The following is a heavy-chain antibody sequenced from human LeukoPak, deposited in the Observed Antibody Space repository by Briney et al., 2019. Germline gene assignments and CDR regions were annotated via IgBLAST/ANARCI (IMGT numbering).Heavy chain of an antibody. D-gene: IGHD1-26*01. CDR3: AKNLLGSESFSWYFDL. CDR2: ISYDGSNK. V-gene: IGHV3-30*18. J-gene: IGHJ2*01. Sequence: PGGSLRLSCAVSGFTFSSYGMHWVRQAPGKGLEWVAVISYDGSNKYYADSVKGRFTISRDNSKNTLYLQMNSLRAEDTAVYYCAKNLLGSESFSWYFDLWGCGTLVTVSS. CDR1: GFTFSSYG.